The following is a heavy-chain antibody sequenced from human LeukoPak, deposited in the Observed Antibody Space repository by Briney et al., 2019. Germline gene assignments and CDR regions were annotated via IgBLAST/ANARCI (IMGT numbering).Heavy chain of an antibody. D-gene: IGHD5-18*01. J-gene: IGHJ2*01. CDR2: INPSGGST. V-gene: IGHV1-46*01. Sequence: ASVKVSCKASGYTFTSYYMHWVRQAPGQGLEWMGIINPSGGSTSYAQKFQGRVTMTRDMSTSTVYMELSSLRPEDTAVYYCARAADTAMVTGWYFDLWGRGTLVTVSS. CDR1: GYTFTSYY. CDR3: ARAADTAMVTGWYFDL.